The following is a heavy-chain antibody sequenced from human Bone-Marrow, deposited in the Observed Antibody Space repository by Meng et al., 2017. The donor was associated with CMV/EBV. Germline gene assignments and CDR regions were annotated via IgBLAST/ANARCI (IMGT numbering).Heavy chain of an antibody. CDR1: GFTFSDYY. Sequence: GESLKISCAASGFTFSDYYMSWIRQAPGKGLEWVSYISSSGSTIYYADSVKGRFTISRDNAKNTLYLQMNSLRAEETAVYYCARMRRRVRGVLFSDGMDDWGQGTTVTVSS. CDR2: ISSSGSTI. J-gene: IGHJ6*02. CDR3: ARMRRRVRGVLFSDGMDD. D-gene: IGHD3-10*01. V-gene: IGHV3-11*01.